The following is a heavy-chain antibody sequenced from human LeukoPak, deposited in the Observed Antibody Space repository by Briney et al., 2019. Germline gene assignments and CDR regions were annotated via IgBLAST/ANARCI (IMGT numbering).Heavy chain of an antibody. CDR1: VFTFSSYW. Sequence: GGSLRLSCAASVFTFSSYWMHWVRQVPGKGLVWVSRINTDGSSTNYADSVKGRFTISRDNAKNTLYLEMNSLTAEDTAVYYCLRHGSPNYWGQGTLVTVSS. CDR2: INTDGSST. J-gene: IGHJ4*02. V-gene: IGHV3-74*01. D-gene: IGHD2-2*03. CDR3: LRHGSPNY.